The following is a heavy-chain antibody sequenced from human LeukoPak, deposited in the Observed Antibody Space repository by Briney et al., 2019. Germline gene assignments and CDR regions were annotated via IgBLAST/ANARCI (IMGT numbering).Heavy chain of an antibody. D-gene: IGHD6-19*01. CDR1: GDSVSSKNGA. CDR2: TYYRSKWYN. V-gene: IGHV6-1*01. J-gene: IGHJ4*02. CDR3: ARDVGNSGWYTFDY. Sequence: SQTLSLTCAISGDSVSSKNGAWNWIRHSPSGGLEWLGRTYYRSKWYNDYAVSVQGRISINPDTSKNQFSLQLNSVTPEDTAVYYCARDVGNSGWYTFDYWGQGTLATVSS.